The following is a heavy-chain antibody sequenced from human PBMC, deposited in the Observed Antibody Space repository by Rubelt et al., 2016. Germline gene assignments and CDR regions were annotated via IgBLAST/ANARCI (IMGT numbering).Heavy chain of an antibody. V-gene: IGHV1-69*04. Sequence: ANYAQKFQGRVTITADKSTSTAYMELSSLRSEDTAVYYCAREACSGGSCYSGGWFDPWGQGTLVTVSS. J-gene: IGHJ5*02. CDR3: AREACSGGSCYSGGWFDP. CDR2: A. D-gene: IGHD2-15*01.